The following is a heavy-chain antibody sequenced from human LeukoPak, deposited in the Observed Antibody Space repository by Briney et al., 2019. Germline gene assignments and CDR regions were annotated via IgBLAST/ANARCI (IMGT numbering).Heavy chain of an antibody. CDR2: ISYDGSNK. CDR3: AADSSGYYSYFDY. D-gene: IGHD3-22*01. CDR1: GFTFSSYG. V-gene: IGHV3-30*03. J-gene: IGHJ4*02. Sequence: GGSLRLSCAAYGFTFSSYGMHWVRQAPGKGLEWVAVISYDGSNKYYADSVKGRYTISRDNSKNTLYLQMNSLRAEDTAVYYCAADSSGYYSYFDYWGQGILVTVSS.